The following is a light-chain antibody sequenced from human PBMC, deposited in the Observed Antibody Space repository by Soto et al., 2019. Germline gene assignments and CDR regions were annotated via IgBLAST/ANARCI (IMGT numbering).Light chain of an antibody. J-gene: IGLJ2*01. CDR3: QCQDSSLSDVV. CDR2: DNS. CDR1: SSNIENNY. V-gene: IGLV1-47*02. Sequence: QSVLTQPPSASGTPGQRVTISCSGSSSNIENNYVSWYQQLPGTAPKLLIYDNSNRPSGVPDRFSGFKSDTSASLVITGLQAEDEADYYCQCQDSSLSDVVFGGGTKVTVL.